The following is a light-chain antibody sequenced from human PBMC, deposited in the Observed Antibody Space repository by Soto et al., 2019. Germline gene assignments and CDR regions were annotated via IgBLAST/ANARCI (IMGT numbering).Light chain of an antibody. V-gene: IGKV1-33*01. CDR2: DAS. CDR1: QDVDNY. Sequence: DIKMTQSPSSLSASFGARVTFICQASQDVDNYLNWYQQKPGKAPTLLIYDASNLETGVPSRFSGSGSGTDFTFTISSLQPEDFATYYCQHYDHVQVTFGQGTRLEIK. CDR3: QHYDHVQVT. J-gene: IGKJ5*01.